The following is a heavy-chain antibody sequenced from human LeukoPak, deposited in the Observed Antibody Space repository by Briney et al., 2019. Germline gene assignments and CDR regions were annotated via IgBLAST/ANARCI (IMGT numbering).Heavy chain of an antibody. Sequence: GGSLRLSCAASGFTLSDHGMHWVRQAPGKGLEWVAVIWNDGSKKYYGDSVKGLFTISRDTSKNTLDLQMDSLRVEDTAVYYWARSTRGDSNGQGDGLDIWGQGTMVTVSA. V-gene: IGHV3-33*01. D-gene: IGHD3-22*01. CDR1: GFTLSDHG. J-gene: IGHJ3*02. CDR2: IWNDGSKK. CDR3: ARSTRGDSNGQGDGLDI.